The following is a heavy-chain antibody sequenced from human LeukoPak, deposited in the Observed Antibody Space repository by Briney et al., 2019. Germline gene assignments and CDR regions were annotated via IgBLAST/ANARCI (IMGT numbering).Heavy chain of an antibody. CDR3: ARGSSSGRDY. CDR1: GFTFNSYW. D-gene: IGHD6-19*01. V-gene: IGHV4-34*01. CDR2: INHSGST. J-gene: IGHJ4*02. Sequence: GSLRLSCAASGFTFNSYWVNWVRQPPGKGLEWIGEINHSGSTNYNPSLKSRVTISVDTSKNQFSLKLSSVTAADTAVYYCARGSSSGRDYWGQGTLVTVSS.